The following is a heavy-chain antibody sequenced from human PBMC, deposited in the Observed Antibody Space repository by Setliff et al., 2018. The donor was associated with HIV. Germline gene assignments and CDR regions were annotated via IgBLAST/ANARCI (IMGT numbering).Heavy chain of an antibody. CDR2: IYTTGST. V-gene: IGHV4-4*09. CDR1: GDSISNYY. CDR3: ARGLSFYDPGGFDY. D-gene: IGHD3-22*01. Sequence: SETLSLTCTVSGDSISNYYWSWVRQPPGKGLEWIGYIYTTGSTNYNPSLKSRVTMSVDTSKNQFSLKLTSVTAADTAVYYCARGLSFYDPGGFDYWGQGTLVTVSS. J-gene: IGHJ4*02.